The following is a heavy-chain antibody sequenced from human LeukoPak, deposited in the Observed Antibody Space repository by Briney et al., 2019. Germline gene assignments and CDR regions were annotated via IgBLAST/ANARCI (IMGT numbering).Heavy chain of an antibody. D-gene: IGHD5-12*01. CDR2: IWYDGSNK. V-gene: IGHV3-33*06. CDR3: AKGPVQKRGGLRRGFYFDY. CDR1: GFTFSSYG. J-gene: IGHJ4*02. Sequence: SGGSLRLSCAASGFTFSSYGMHWVRQAPGKGLEWVAVIWYDGSNKYYADSVKGRFTISRDNSKNTLYLQMNSLRAEDPAVYYCAKGPVQKRGGLRRGFYFDYWGQGTLVTVSS.